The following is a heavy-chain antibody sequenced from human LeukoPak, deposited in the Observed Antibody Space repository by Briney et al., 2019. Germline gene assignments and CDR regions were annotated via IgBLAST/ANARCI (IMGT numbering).Heavy chain of an antibody. J-gene: IGHJ4*02. V-gene: IGHV5-51*01. D-gene: IGHD1-20*01. CDR3: ARLRDNWEDY. Sequence: GESLKISCKGSGYTFTSYWIVWVRQMPGKGPEWMGMIFPGDSDTKYSPSFEGQITISPDKSISSAYLQWSSLKASDTAIYYCARLRDNWEDYWGQGTLVTVSS. CDR2: IFPGDSDT. CDR1: GYTFTSYW.